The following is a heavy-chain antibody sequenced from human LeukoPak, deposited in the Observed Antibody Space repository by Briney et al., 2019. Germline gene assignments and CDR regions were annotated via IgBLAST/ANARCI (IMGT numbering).Heavy chain of an antibody. CDR2: IDRDGRVQ. J-gene: IGHJ4*02. V-gene: IGHV3-7*01. CDR3: ARGEGDYGDYGRFFDY. D-gene: IGHD4-17*01. CDR1: GFTTHYW. Sequence: SGGSLRLSCTASGFTTHYWLNWVRQSPGKGLEWVANIDRDGRVQHYVDSVEGRFTISRDNAKNSLYLQMNSLRAEDTAVYYCARGEGDYGDYGRFFDYWGQGTLVTVSS.